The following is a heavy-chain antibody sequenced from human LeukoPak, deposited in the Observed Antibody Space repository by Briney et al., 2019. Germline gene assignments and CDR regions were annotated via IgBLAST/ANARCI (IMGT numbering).Heavy chain of an antibody. CDR3: ARQDTFDI. Sequence: PGGSLRLSCAASGFTVSRNFMNWFRQAPGKGLEWVSVIYTGGNTYYADSVKGRFTIYRDNSKNTLYLQMNSLRVEDTAVYYCARQDTFDIWGQGTMVTVSS. V-gene: IGHV3-66*02. J-gene: IGHJ3*02. CDR2: IYTGGNT. CDR1: GFTVSRNF.